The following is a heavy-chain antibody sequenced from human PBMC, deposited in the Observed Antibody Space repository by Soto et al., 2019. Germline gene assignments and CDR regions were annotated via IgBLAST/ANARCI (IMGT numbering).Heavy chain of an antibody. D-gene: IGHD6-6*01. CDR3: AKEGQLGAPSFDY. CDR2: ISWDGGST. V-gene: IGHV3-43*01. Sequence: EVQLVESGGVVVQPGGSLRLSCAASGFTFDDYTMHWVRQAPGKGLEWVSLISWDGGSTYYADSVKGRFTISRDNSKNSLYLQMNSLRTEDTALYYCAKEGQLGAPSFDYWGQGTLVTVSS. CDR1: GFTFDDYT. J-gene: IGHJ4*02.